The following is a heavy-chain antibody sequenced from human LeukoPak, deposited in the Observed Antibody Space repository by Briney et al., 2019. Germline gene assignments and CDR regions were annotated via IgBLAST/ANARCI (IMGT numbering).Heavy chain of an antibody. D-gene: IGHD2-2*01. V-gene: IGHV1-18*01. CDR2: INPDNGNT. J-gene: IGHJ4*02. CDR3: ATYYCSTTSCYPYFFDY. Sequence: ASVKVSCKASGYPFTRYGISWVRQAPGQGLEWMGWINPDNGNTKYAQKFQGRVTMTADTSTSTAHMELRSLRSDDTAVYYCATYYCSTTSCYPYFFDYWGQGTLVTVSS. CDR1: GYPFTRYG.